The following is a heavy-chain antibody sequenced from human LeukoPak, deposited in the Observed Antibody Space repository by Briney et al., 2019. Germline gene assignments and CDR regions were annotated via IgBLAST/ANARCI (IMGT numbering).Heavy chain of an antibody. CDR3: ARDSTSGTWDYYYGMDV. D-gene: IGHD2-2*01. CDR1: GFTFSTYA. V-gene: IGHV3-23*01. CDR2: ISGSGGST. Sequence: HPGGSLRLSCAASGFTFSTYAMSWVRQAPGKGLEWVSTISGSGGSTYYADSVKGRFTISRDNSKNTLYLQMNSLRAEDTAVYYCARDSTSGTWDYYYGMDVWGQGTTVTVSS. J-gene: IGHJ6*02.